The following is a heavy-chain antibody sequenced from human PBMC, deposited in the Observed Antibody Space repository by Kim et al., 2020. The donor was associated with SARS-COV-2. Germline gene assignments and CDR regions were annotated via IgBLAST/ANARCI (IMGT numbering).Heavy chain of an antibody. D-gene: IGHD2-2*01. Sequence: GGSLRLSCVASGFPFSHYSMNWVRQAPGKGLEWLSYISVGGTTVYYTDSVRGRFTISRDDAKNSLYLQMHNLRDEDTAVYFCARDCSTIPVVGHNWFDPWGQGTLVTVSS. CDR2: ISVGGTTV. J-gene: IGHJ5*02. CDR1: GFPFSHYS. CDR3: ARDCSTIPVVGHNWFDP. V-gene: IGHV3-48*02.